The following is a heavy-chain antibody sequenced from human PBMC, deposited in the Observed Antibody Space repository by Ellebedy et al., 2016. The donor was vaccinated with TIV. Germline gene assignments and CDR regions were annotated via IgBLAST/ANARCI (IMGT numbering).Heavy chain of an antibody. D-gene: IGHD6-19*01. V-gene: IGHV3-74*01. J-gene: IGHJ4*02. CDR1: GLTFSGYW. CDR3: AKHSAPYSSGRVTYFDY. CDR2: INSDGSST. Sequence: GESLKISCAASGLTFSGYWMHWVRQAPGKGLVWVSRINSDGSSTSYADSVKGRFTISRDNAKNTLYLQMNSLRAEDTAVYYCAKHSAPYSSGRVTYFDYWGQGTLVTVSS.